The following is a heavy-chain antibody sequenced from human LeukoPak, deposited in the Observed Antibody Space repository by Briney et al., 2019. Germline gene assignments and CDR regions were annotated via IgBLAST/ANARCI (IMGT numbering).Heavy chain of an antibody. J-gene: IGHJ4*02. CDR1: RYTFTDYA. CDR2: INTNTGNP. CDR3: ARGARNHRRHFDILTGYANYIPDY. Sequence: ASVKVSCKASRYTFTDYAMNWVRQAPGQGLEWMGWINTNTGNPTYARGFTGRFVFSLDTSVSTAYLQISSLKAEDTAVYYCARGARNHRRHFDILTGYANYIPDYWGQGTLVTVSS. D-gene: IGHD3-9*01. V-gene: IGHV7-4-1*02.